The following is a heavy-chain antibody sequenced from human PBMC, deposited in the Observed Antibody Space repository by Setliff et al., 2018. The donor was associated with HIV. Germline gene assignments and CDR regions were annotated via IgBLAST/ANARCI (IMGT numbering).Heavy chain of an antibody. V-gene: IGHV1-18*01. J-gene: IGHJ6*02. CDR1: GYTFTSYD. CDR2: ISPYSGYT. Sequence: PRASVKVSCKTSGYTFTSYDISWVRQAPGQGLEWMGWISPYSGYTKYPQNLQGRVTMTTDTSTNTAYMELSRLRSDDTAVYYCARDLRDGFEEWFSTLDDGMDVWGQGTMVTVSS. D-gene: IGHD3-3*01. CDR3: ARDLRDGFEEWFSTLDDGMDV.